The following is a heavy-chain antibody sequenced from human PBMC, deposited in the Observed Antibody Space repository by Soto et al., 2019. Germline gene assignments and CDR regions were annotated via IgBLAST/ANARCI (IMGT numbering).Heavy chain of an antibody. CDR1: GFTVSSNY. J-gene: IGHJ4*02. D-gene: IGHD3-3*01. CDR2: IYSGGST. V-gene: IGHV3-66*01. CDR3: ARETYYDFWSGYPNYFDY. Sequence: PGGSLRLSCAASGFTVSSNYMSWVRQAPGKGLEWVSVIYSGGSTYYADSVKGRFTISRDNSKNTLYLQMNSLRAEDTAVYYCARETYYDFWSGYPNYFDYWGQGTLVTVSS.